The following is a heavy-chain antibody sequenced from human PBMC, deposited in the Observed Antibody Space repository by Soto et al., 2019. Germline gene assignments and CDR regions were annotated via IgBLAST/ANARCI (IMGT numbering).Heavy chain of an antibody. CDR3: ARWWMYAARFDP. CDR2: IYHSGST. CDR1: GGSIRSGGYS. J-gene: IGHJ5*02. D-gene: IGHD2-8*01. V-gene: IGHV4-30-2*01. Sequence: QLQLQESGSGLGKPSQTLSLTCAVSGGSIRSGGYSWSWIRQPPGKGLEWIGYIYHSGSTYYNPSHMCRVTRSVDRSKNQFSLKLSSATAADPAVYYCARWWMYAARFDPCCQGSLVTVSS.